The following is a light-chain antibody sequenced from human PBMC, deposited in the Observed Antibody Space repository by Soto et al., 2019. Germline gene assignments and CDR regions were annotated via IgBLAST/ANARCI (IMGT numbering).Light chain of an antibody. CDR3: CSYAGSSAGV. CDR2: EGS. V-gene: IGLV2-23*01. CDR1: SSAVGSYNL. J-gene: IGLJ2*01. Sequence: QSVLTQPASVSGSPGQSITISCTGTSSAVGSYNLVSWYQQHPGKAPKLMIYEGSKRPSGVSNRFSGSKSGNTASLTISGLEAEDEADYYCCSYAGSSAGVFGGGTKLTVL.